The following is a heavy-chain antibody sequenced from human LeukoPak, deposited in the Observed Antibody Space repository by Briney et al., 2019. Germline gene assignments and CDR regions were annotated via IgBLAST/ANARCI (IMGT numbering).Heavy chain of an antibody. CDR1: GGSISSYY. Sequence: SETLSLTCTVSGGSISSYYWSWIRQPPGKGLEWIGEIYHSGSTNYNPSLKSRVTISVDKSRNQFSLKLSSVTAADTAVYYCARGIVAAAGTWDWFDPWGQGTLVTVSS. D-gene: IGHD6-13*01. J-gene: IGHJ5*02. CDR2: IYHSGST. CDR3: ARGIVAAAGTWDWFDP. V-gene: IGHV4-59*12.